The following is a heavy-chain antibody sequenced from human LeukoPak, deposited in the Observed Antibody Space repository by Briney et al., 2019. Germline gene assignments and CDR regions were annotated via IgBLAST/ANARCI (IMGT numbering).Heavy chain of an antibody. CDR2: IYYSGST. V-gene: IGHV4-59*01. Sequence: SETLSLTCTVSGGSISSYYWSWIRQPPGKGLEWIGYIYYSGSTNYNPSLKSRVTISEDTSKNQFSLKLSSVTAADTAVYYCARAQGYYYYMDVWGKGTTVTVSS. CDR1: GGSISSYY. CDR3: ARAQGYYYYMDV. J-gene: IGHJ6*03.